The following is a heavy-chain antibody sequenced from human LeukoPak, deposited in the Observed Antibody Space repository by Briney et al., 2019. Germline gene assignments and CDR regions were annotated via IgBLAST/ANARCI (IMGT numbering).Heavy chain of an antibody. J-gene: IGHJ5*02. V-gene: IGHV4-31*03. CDR1: GGSISSGGYS. Sequence: SETLSLTCTVSGGSISSGGYSWSWIRQHPGKGLEWIGYIYYSGSTYYNPSLKSRVTISVDTSKNQFSLKLSSVTAADTAVYYCARGRGSTVTTDWFDPCGQGTLVTVSS. CDR3: ARGRGSTVTTDWFDP. D-gene: IGHD4-17*01. CDR2: IYYSGST.